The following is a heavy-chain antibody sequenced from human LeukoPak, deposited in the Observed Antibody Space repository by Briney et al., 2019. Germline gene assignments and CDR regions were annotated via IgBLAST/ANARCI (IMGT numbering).Heavy chain of an antibody. Sequence: GGSLRLSCAASGFTFITYSMTWVRQAPGKGLEWVSYISSSSSTIYYADSVKGRFTISRDNAKNSLYLQMNSLRAEDTAVYYCARVGTGPYYYYYYYMDVWGKGTTVTVSS. CDR1: GFTFITYS. V-gene: IGHV3-48*01. CDR2: ISSSSSTI. J-gene: IGHJ6*03. CDR3: ARVGTGPYYYYYYYMDV. D-gene: IGHD7-27*01.